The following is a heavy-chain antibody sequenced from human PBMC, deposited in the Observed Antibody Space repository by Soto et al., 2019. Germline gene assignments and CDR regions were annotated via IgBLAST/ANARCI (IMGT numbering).Heavy chain of an antibody. CDR3: AREKVAPAGWYFDY. Sequence: EVQLVESGGGLVKPGGSLRLSCAASGFTFSSYSMNWVRQAPGKGLEWVSSISSSSSYIYYADSVKGRFTISRDNAKNSLYLQMNSLRAEDTAVYYCAREKVAPAGWYFDYWGQGTLVTVSS. V-gene: IGHV3-21*01. D-gene: IGHD5-12*01. CDR1: GFTFSSYS. J-gene: IGHJ4*02. CDR2: ISSSSSYI.